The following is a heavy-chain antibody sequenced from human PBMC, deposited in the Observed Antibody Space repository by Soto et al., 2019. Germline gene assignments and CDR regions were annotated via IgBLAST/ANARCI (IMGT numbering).Heavy chain of an antibody. J-gene: IGHJ6*02. CDR1: GCSFTSYW. CDR3: ARLRVNSGYPLMDV. CDR2: IWPGDSDT. V-gene: IGHV5-51*01. D-gene: IGHD3-22*01. Sequence: PGEALKISCKGSGCSFTSYWIGWVRQMPGKGLEWMGIIWPGDSDTRYSPSFQGEVTISADKSISTAYLQWSSLKASDTAMYYCARLRVNSGYPLMDVWGQGTTVTVSS.